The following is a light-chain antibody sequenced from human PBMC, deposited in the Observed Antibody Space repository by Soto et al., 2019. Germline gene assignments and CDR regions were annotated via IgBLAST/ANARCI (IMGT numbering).Light chain of an antibody. J-gene: IGKJ2*01. CDR2: WAS. CDR1: QSVLYSSNNKNY. Sequence: DIVMTQSPDSLAVSLGERATINCKSSQSVLYSSNNKNYLAWYQQKPGQPPKLLIYWASTRESGVPDRFSGSGSGTDFTLTISSLQAEDVAVYHCQQYYSPPHTFGQGTKLEIK. V-gene: IGKV4-1*01. CDR3: QQYYSPPHT.